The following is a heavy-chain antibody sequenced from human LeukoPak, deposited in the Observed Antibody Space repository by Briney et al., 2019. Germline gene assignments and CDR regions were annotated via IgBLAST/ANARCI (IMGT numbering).Heavy chain of an antibody. CDR3: ACGGSGWTLNWFDP. V-gene: IGHV1-2*02. CDR1: GYTFTGYY. CDR2: INPNSGGT. J-gene: IGHJ5*02. D-gene: IGHD6-19*01. Sequence: GASVKVSCKASGYTFTGYYMHWVRQAPGQGLEWMGWINPNSGGTNYAQKFQGRVTMTRDTSISTAYMELSRLRSDNTAVYYCACGGSGWTLNWFDPWGQGTLVTVSS.